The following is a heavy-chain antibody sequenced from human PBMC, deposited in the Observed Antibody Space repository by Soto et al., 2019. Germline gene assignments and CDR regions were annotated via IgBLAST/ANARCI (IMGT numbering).Heavy chain of an antibody. V-gene: IGHV3-30*18. Sequence: QVQLVESGGGVVQPGRSLRLSCAASGFTFSSYGMHWVRQAPGKGLEWVAVISYDGSNKYYADSVKGRFTISRDNSKNTLYLQMNSLRAEDTAVYYCANPLRSYYYYGMDVWGQGTTVTVSS. CDR1: GFTFSSYG. D-gene: IGHD5-12*01. CDR2: ISYDGSNK. J-gene: IGHJ6*02. CDR3: ANPLRSYYYYGMDV.